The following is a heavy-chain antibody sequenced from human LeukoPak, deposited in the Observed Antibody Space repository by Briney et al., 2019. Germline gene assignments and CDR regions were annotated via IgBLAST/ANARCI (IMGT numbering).Heavy chain of an antibody. CDR2: INHSGST. Sequence: PSETLSLTCAVYGGSFSGYYWSWIRQPPGKGLEWIGEINHSGSTNYNPSLKSRVTISVDTSKNQFSLKLSSVTAADTAVYYCARWITGTLYFDYWGQGTLVTVPS. CDR3: ARWITGTLYFDY. V-gene: IGHV4-34*01. J-gene: IGHJ4*02. CDR1: GGSFSGYY. D-gene: IGHD1-20*01.